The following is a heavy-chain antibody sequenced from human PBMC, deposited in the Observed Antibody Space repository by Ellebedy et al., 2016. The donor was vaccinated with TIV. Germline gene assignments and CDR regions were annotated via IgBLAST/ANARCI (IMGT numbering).Heavy chain of an antibody. CDR3: ATDGSYGDYLSPTHAFEM. D-gene: IGHD4-17*01. J-gene: IGHJ3*02. V-gene: IGHV3-7*01. CDR1: GFSFRSYW. CDR2: IRQDGSEK. Sequence: GESLKISCGTSGFSFRSYWMSWVRQAPGKGLEWVANIRQDGSEKFYVDSVKGRFTISRDNAKNSLYLQMNSLRAEDTALYYCATDGSYGDYLSPTHAFEMWGQGTMVTVSS.